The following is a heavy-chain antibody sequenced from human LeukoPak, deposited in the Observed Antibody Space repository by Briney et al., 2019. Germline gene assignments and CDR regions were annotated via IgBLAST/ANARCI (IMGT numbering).Heavy chain of an antibody. CDR2: ISWNSGSI. D-gene: IGHD6-19*01. Sequence: GRSLRLSCVASGFTFDEHAMYWVRQAPGKDLEWVSGISWNSGSIGYADSVKGRFTISRDNAKNSLFLQMNSPRAEDTALYYCARDSALRQWLPNWYFDLWGRGTLVTVSS. V-gene: IGHV3-9*01. J-gene: IGHJ2*01. CDR3: ARDSALRQWLPNWYFDL. CDR1: GFTFDEHA.